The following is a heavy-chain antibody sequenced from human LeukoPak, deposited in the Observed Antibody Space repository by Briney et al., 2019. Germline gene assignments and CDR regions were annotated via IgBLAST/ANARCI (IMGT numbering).Heavy chain of an antibody. CDR1: GFIFSSYG. CDR2: ISGPGGSK. V-gene: IGHV3-23*01. CDR3: VKRVSTLGAVLAPDFDC. J-gene: IGHJ4*02. Sequence: GGSLRLSCAASGFIFSSYGMSWVRQAPGKGLEWVSIISGPGGSKYYADSVRGRFTISRDNSNNMLYLQMDNPRAEDTAVYYCVKRVSTLGAVLAPDFDCWGQGNLVTVPS. D-gene: IGHD3-16*02.